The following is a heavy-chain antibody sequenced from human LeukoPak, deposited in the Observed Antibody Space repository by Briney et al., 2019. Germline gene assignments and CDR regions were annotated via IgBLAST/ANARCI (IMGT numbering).Heavy chain of an antibody. V-gene: IGHV4-59*12. D-gene: IGHD2-15*01. CDR2: IYHSGST. Sequence: SETLSLTCTVSGGSISSYYWSWIRQPPGKGLEWIGYIYHSGSTNYNPSLKSRVTISVDTSKNQFSLSLSSVTAADTAVYYCARVKVVGGNYMDVWGKGTTVTVSS. CDR3: ARVKVVGGNYMDV. CDR1: GGSISSYY. J-gene: IGHJ6*03.